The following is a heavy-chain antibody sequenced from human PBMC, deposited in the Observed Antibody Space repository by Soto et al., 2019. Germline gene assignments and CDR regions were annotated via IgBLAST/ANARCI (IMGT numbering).Heavy chain of an antibody. CDR2: IYYSGST. Sequence: SETLSLTCTVSGGSISSYYWSWIRQPPGKGLEWIGYIYYSGSTNYNPSLKSRVTISVDTSKNQFSLKLSSVTAADTAVYYCARDRSYGDYDDYYYYGMDVWGQGTTVTVSS. V-gene: IGHV4-59*01. J-gene: IGHJ6*02. CDR3: ARDRSYGDYDDYYYYGMDV. CDR1: GGSISSYY. D-gene: IGHD4-17*01.